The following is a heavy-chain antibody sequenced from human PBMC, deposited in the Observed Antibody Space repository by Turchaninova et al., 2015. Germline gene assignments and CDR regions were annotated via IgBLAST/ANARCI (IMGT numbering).Heavy chain of an antibody. Sequence: WGSLRLSCAASGFIFINYWINWVRQAPGKGLEWVANINQDGSEKNYVDSVKGRFTISRDNAKNSLYLQMDSLRAEDTAVYYCARRGGDSSSWYEAYFDYWGQGTVVTVSS. D-gene: IGHD6-13*01. CDR3: ARRGGDSSSWYEAYFDY. V-gene: IGHV3-7*03. CDR1: GFIFINYW. CDR2: INQDGSEK. J-gene: IGHJ4*02.